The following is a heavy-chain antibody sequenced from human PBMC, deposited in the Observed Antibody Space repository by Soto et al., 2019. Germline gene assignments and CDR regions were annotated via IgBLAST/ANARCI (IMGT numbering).Heavy chain of an antibody. CDR1: GYTFTSYG. Sequence: ASVKVSCKASGYTFTSYGISWVRQAPGQGLEWMGWISAYNGNTNYAQKLQGRVTMTTDTSTSTAYMELRSLRSDDTAVYYCARVLDIPYYYGMDVWGQGTTVTVPS. D-gene: IGHD2-15*01. J-gene: IGHJ6*02. V-gene: IGHV1-18*01. CDR3: ARVLDIPYYYGMDV. CDR2: ISAYNGNT.